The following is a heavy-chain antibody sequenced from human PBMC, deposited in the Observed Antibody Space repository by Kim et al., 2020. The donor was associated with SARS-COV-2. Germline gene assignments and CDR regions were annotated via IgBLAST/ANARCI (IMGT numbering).Heavy chain of an antibody. CDR1: GGSISSYY. Sequence: SETLSLTCTVSGGSISSYYWSWIRQPPGKGLEWIGYIYYSGSTNYNPSLKSRVTISVDTSKNQFSLKLSSVTAADTAVYYCARVRLSRWYQLPTFDPWGQGTLVTVSS. V-gene: IGHV4-59*13. CDR3: ARVRLSRWYQLPTFDP. D-gene: IGHD2-2*01. J-gene: IGHJ5*02. CDR2: IYYSGST.